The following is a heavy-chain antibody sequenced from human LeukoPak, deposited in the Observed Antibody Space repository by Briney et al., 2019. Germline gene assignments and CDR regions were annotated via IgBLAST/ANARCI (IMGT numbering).Heavy chain of an antibody. CDR1: GFTFSNYA. V-gene: IGHV3-23*01. CDR3: AKASWVSYSDAVL. D-gene: IGHD2-15*01. J-gene: IGHJ4*02. Sequence: GGSLRLSCAASGFTFSNYAMSWVRRAPARGLEWVSSLRGDGETFYADSVKGRFTLSRDNSRNTVYLQLNNLRVEDTAVFYCAKASWVSYSDAVLWGQGTLVTVSS. CDR2: LRGDGET.